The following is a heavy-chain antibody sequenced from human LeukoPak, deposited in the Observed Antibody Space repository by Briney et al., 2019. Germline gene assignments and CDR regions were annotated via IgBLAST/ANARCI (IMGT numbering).Heavy chain of an antibody. CDR2: INHSGST. Sequence: SETLSLTCAVYGGSFSGYYWSWIRQPPGKGLEWIGEINHSGSTNYNPSLKSRVTISVDTSKNQFSLKLSSVTAADTAVYCCARGSYYDFWSGTAMSPVRFDYWGQGTLVPVSS. V-gene: IGHV4-34*01. J-gene: IGHJ4*02. CDR3: ARGSYYDFWSGTAMSPVRFDY. D-gene: IGHD3-3*01. CDR1: GGSFSGYY.